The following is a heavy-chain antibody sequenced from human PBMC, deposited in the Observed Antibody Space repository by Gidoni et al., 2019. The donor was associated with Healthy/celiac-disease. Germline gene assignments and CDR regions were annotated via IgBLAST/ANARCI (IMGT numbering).Heavy chain of an antibody. CDR1: GGSFSGYY. Sequence: QVQLQQWGAGLLKPSETLSLTCAVYGGSFSGYYWSWIRQPPGKGLEWIGEINHSGSTNYNPSLKSRVTISVDTSKNQFSLKLSSVTAADTAVYYCARGAITIFGVVITYGRGNWFDPWGQGTLVTVSS. CDR3: ARGAITIFGVVITYGRGNWFDP. CDR2: INHSGST. J-gene: IGHJ5*02. V-gene: IGHV4-34*01. D-gene: IGHD3-3*01.